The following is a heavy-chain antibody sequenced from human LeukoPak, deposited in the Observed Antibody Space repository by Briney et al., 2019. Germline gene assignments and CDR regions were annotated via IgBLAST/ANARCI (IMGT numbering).Heavy chain of an antibody. Sequence: GGSLRLSCAASGFTSSSYGMHWVRQAPGKGLEWVAVISYDGSNKYYADSVKGRFTISRDNSKNTLYLQMNSLRAEDTAVYYCAKVRVGSSTSGQGAGGYYYYYYGMDVWGQGTTVTVSS. CDR3: AKVRVGSSTSGQGAGGYYYYYYGMDV. D-gene: IGHD2-2*01. J-gene: IGHJ6*02. CDR2: ISYDGSNK. CDR1: GFTSSSYG. V-gene: IGHV3-30*18.